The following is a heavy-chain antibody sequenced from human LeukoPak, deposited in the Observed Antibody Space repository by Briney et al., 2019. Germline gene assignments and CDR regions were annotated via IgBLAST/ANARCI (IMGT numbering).Heavy chain of an antibody. D-gene: IGHD6-13*01. V-gene: IGHV4-59*01. CDR1: GGSISSYY. J-gene: IGHJ4*02. CDR2: IYYSGST. Sequence: SEALSLTCTVSGGSISSYYWTWIRQPPGKGLEWIGYIYYSGSTNYNPSLKSRVTISVDTSKNQLSLKLSSVTAADTAVYYCARRDSSSWSFDYWGQGTLVTVSS. CDR3: ARRDSSSWSFDY.